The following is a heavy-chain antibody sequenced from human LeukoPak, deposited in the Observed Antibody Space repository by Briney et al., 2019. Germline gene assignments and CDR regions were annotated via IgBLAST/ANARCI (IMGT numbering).Heavy chain of an antibody. J-gene: IGHJ5*02. CDR2: IYYNGIT. V-gene: IGHV4-59*08. CDR1: GGSINSYY. D-gene: IGHD6-25*01. Sequence: SETLSLTCTVSGGSINSYYWTWIRQPPGKGLEWIACIYYNGITNYKPSLESRLTISVDTSKNQFSLRLRSVPAADTAVYYCARQNPPGSKKGWFDPWGQGTLVTVSS. CDR3: ARQNPPGSKKGWFDP.